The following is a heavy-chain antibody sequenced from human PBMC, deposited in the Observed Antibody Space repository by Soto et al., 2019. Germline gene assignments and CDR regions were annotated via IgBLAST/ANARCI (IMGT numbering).Heavy chain of an antibody. J-gene: IGHJ6*02. Sequence: XGSLRLSFAASGFNVSRYAMNWVRQAPGGGLQWVSGISVSGDNTAYADSVRGRFTIYRDNSKNTLYLQMDSLRAEDTARYYCAKDPKMRLKVWFPAGYGLDVCAQRTTVTVSS. D-gene: IGHD3-10*01. V-gene: IGHV3-23*01. CDR3: AKDPKMRLKVWFPAGYGLDV. CDR1: GFNVSRYA. CDR2: ISVSGDNT.